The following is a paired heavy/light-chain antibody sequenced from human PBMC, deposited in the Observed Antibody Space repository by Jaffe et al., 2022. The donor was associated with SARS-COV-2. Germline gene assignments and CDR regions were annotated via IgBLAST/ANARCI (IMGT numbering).Light chain of an antibody. CDR2: GAS. J-gene: IGKJ5*01. Sequence: VLTQSPGSLSLSPGERATLSCRASQSVSTTYLAWYQQKPGQAPRLLIYGASRRATGIPDRFIGSGSGTDFTLTISTLEPEDFAVYYCQQYGSSLITFGQGTRLEIK. V-gene: IGKV3-20*01. CDR1: QSVSTTY. CDR3: QQYGSSLIT.
Heavy chain of an antibody. Sequence: QLQLQETGPGLVKPSETLSLTCTVSGGSTGSSSHFWGWIRQPPGKGLEWIGTIYYSGSTFYNPSLKSRVTMSVDTSNNQFSLKLRSVTAADTAVYFCARRPGDYYFYYMDVWGKGTTVIVSS. CDR3: ARRPGDYYFYYMDV. J-gene: IGHJ6*03. V-gene: IGHV4-39*01. CDR1: GGSTGSSSHF. CDR2: IYYSGST.